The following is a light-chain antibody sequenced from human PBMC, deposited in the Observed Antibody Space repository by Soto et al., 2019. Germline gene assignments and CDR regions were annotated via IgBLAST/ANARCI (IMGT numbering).Light chain of an antibody. Sequence: ASQSVSSNLAWYQQRPGQAPRLLIYGASTRATGIPDRFSGSGYGTAFTLTVSRLQPEDFAAYHCHQYVSTPASFGQGTRLEIK. CDR1: QSVSSN. J-gene: IGKJ5*01. V-gene: IGKV3D-15*01. CDR2: GAS. CDR3: HQYVSTPAS.